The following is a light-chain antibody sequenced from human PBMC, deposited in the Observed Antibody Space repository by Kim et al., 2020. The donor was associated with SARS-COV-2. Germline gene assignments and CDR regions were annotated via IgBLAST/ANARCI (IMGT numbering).Light chain of an antibody. J-gene: IGKJ1*01. CDR2: KAS. Sequence: GSLGDRVTITCRASQSIGSGLAGYQHKPGKAPKVLIYKASSSESGVPSRFSGSGSGTEFTLTISSLQPDDFATYYCQQYNSYPWTFGQGTKVEVK. V-gene: IGKV1-5*03. CDR1: QSIGSG. CDR3: QQYNSYPWT.